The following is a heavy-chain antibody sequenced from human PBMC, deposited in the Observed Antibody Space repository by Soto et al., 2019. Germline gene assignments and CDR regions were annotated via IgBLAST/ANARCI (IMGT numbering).Heavy chain of an antibody. D-gene: IGHD3-10*01. CDR2: IDPGDSDA. Sequence: GESLKISCKGSGYTFTSYWVGWVRQMPVNGLEWMGIIDPGDSDARYSPSFQGQDTFSADKSISTAYLQWSSLKASDTAMYYCARRAIVVRGVTSYYFDYWGQGTLVTVSS. CDR3: ARRAIVVRGVTSYYFDY. CDR1: GYTFTSYW. V-gene: IGHV5-51*01. J-gene: IGHJ4*02.